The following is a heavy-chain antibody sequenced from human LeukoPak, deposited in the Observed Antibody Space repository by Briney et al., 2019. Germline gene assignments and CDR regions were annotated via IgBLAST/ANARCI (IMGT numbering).Heavy chain of an antibody. J-gene: IGHJ6*03. D-gene: IGHD6-6*01. CDR3: AKDGTGSSSPYYYYYYYMDV. V-gene: IGHV3-23*01. Sequence: GGSLRLSCAASGFTFSSYAMSWVRQAPGKGLEWVSAISGSGGSTYYADSVKGRFTISRDNSKNTLYLQMNSLRAEDTAVYYCAKDGTGSSSPYYYYYYYMDVWGKGTTVTVSS. CDR2: ISGSGGST. CDR1: GFTFSSYA.